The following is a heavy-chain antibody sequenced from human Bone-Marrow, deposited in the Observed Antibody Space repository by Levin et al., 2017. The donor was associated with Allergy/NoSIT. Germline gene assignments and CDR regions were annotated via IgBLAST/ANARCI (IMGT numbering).Heavy chain of an antibody. D-gene: IGHD3-10*01. CDR3: ARAGGSGSYAS. J-gene: IGHJ5*02. V-gene: IGHV1-69*11. Sequence: SVKVSCQASGGSFSSYAIVWVRQAPGRGLEWMGRIIPILRAANYAQKFQGRLTITADESTTTAYMELNSLTFYATAVYYCARAGGSGSYASWGQGTRVTVSS. CDR2: IIPILRAA. CDR1: GGSFSSYA.